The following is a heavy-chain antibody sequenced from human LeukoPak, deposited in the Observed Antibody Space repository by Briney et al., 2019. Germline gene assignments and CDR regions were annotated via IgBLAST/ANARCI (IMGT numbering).Heavy chain of an antibody. CDR3: VRAAMPYIINGRRFDY. Sequence: GGVLRLFCAASGFTFSAYDMHWVRQITGGGLEWVSTSGTVGDTFYSDSVKGRFTISRENAKNSVHLQMNSLRVKDSAIYFCVRAAMPYIINGRRFDYWGQGTLVTVSS. CDR1: GFTFSAYD. J-gene: IGHJ4*02. D-gene: IGHD2-2*01. V-gene: IGHV3-13*04. CDR2: SGTVGDT.